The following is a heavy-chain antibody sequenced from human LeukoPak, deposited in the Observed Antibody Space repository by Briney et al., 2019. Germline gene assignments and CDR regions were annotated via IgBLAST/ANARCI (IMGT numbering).Heavy chain of an antibody. V-gene: IGHV5-51*01. Sequence: GESLQISFQGSGYRFTSYWIGLGRPMPGKGLEWIGIIYPGDSDTTYSPSFQGQVTISADKSISTGYLQWSSLKASDTAMYYCARGDVHTAMATEIFDYWGQGTLVTVSS. CDR1: GYRFTSYW. D-gene: IGHD5-18*01. CDR2: IYPGDSDT. J-gene: IGHJ4*02. CDR3: ARGDVHTAMATEIFDY.